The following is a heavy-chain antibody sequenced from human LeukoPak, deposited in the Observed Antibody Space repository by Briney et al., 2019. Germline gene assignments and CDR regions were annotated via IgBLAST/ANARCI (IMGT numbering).Heavy chain of an antibody. D-gene: IGHD1-26*01. J-gene: IGHJ4*02. CDR2: VDNSGNP. CDR1: GGSISGSY. Sequence: SETLSLTCTVSGGSISGSYWSWIRQPARKGLEWIEHVDNSGNPHYNPSLNSRVTMSADASNNHLPLNLSSVTAADTAVYYCARSGSFLFDCWGQGILVTVSS. V-gene: IGHV4-4*07. CDR3: ARSGSFLFDC.